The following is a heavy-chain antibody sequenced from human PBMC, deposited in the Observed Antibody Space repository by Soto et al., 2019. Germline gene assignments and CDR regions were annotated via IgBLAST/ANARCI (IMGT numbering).Heavy chain of an antibody. J-gene: IGHJ4*02. Sequence: VGSLRLSCAASGFTFSSYAMHWVRQAPGKGLEWVAVISYDGSNKYYADSVKGRFTISRDNSKNTLYLQMNSLRAEDTAVYYCARDPDSSGYFSFDDWGQGTLVTVSS. CDR2: ISYDGSNK. CDR1: GFTFSSYA. V-gene: IGHV3-30-3*01. D-gene: IGHD3-22*01. CDR3: ARDPDSSGYFSFDD.